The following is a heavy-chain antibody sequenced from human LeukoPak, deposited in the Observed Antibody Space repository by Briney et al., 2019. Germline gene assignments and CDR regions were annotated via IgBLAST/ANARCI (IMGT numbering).Heavy chain of an antibody. V-gene: IGHV1-2*04. Sequence: ASVKVSCKASGYTFTGYYMHWVRQAPGQGLEWMGWINPNSGGTNYAQKFQGWVTTTRDTSISIVYMELSRLRSDDTAVYYCATSVRSNYVDTFDIWGQGTMVTVSS. J-gene: IGHJ3*02. CDR3: ATSVRSNYVDTFDI. CDR1: GYTFTGYY. CDR2: INPNSGGT. D-gene: IGHD4-11*01.